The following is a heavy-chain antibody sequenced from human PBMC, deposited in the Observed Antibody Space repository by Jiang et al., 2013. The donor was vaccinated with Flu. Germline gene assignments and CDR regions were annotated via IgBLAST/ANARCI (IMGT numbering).Heavy chain of an antibody. CDR1: GYTFTNNA. CDR3: ARDKVGYYGSSGYYFDF. D-gene: IGHD3-22*01. CDR2: INAGNGNT. Sequence: GAEVKKPGASVKVSCEATGYTFTNNAVHWVRQAPGQRLEWMGWINAGNGNTQYSQQFQGRLTIIRDTSASTTYMELTYLRSEDTAVYYCARDKVGYYGSSGYYFDFWGQGTLVTVSS. J-gene: IGHJ4*02. V-gene: IGHV1-3*01.